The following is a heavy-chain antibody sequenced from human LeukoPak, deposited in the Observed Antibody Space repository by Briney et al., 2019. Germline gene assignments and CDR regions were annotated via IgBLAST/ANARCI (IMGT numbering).Heavy chain of an antibody. CDR3: AKSYNGYESKPDY. J-gene: IGHJ4*02. D-gene: IGHD5-12*01. V-gene: IGHV3-23*01. CDR2: VSGSGGST. Sequence: HPGGSLRLSCTASGFSFSGHWMHWARQLPGKGLEWVSVVSGSGGSTHYADAVKGRFTISRDNSKNMLYLQMNSLRAEDTAVYYCAKSYNGYESKPDYWGQGTLVTVSS. CDR1: GFSFSGHW.